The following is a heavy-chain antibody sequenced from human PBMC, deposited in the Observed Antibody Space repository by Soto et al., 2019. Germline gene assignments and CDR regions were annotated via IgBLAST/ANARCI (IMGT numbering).Heavy chain of an antibody. D-gene: IGHD6-19*01. V-gene: IGHV3-13*01. CDR3: ARSQVAGTFDY. CDR2: IGIADDT. Sequence: EVQLLESGGGLVQPGGSLRLSCAASGFTFSTCGMHWFRQVTGKGLEWVSSIGIADDTSYAGSVKGRFTVSRENAKNSLYLQMNNLRAGDTAVYYCARSQVAGTFDYWGQGTLVTVSS. J-gene: IGHJ4*02. CDR1: GFTFSTCG.